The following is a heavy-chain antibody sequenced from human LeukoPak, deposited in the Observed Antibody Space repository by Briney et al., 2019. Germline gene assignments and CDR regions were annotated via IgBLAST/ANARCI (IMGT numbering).Heavy chain of an antibody. Sequence: SGGSLRLSCAASGFIFSTYPMSWVRQAPGKGLEWASAITGSGDSTFYADSVKGRCTISRDNSKNTLSLQMNTLRAEDTAVYYCAKENPVGGTNYFDYWGQGTLVTVSS. CDR3: AKENPVGGTNYFDY. J-gene: IGHJ4*02. CDR2: ITGSGDST. CDR1: GFIFSTYP. V-gene: IGHV3-23*01. D-gene: IGHD1-26*01.